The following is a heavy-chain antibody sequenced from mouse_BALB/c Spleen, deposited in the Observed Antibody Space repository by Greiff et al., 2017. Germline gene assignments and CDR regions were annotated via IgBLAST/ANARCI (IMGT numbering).Heavy chain of an antibody. CDR1: GFDFSRYW. CDR3: ARPYYRYYFDY. J-gene: IGHJ2*01. V-gene: IGHV4-1*02. D-gene: IGHD2-14*01. CDR2: INPDSSTI. Sequence: EVQLQQSGGGLVQPGGSLKLSCAASGFDFSRYWMSWVRQAPGKGLEWIGEINPDSSTINYTPSLKDKFIISRDNAKNTLYLQMSKVRSEDTALYYCARPYYRYYFDYWGQGTTLTVSS.